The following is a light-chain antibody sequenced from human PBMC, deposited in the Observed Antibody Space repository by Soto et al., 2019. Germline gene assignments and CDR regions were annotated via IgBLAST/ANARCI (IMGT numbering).Light chain of an antibody. CDR1: QTIRSNY. V-gene: IGKV3-20*01. CDR2: VAS. Sequence: ETVLTQSPGTLSLSPGERATLSCRASQTIRSNYLAWYRQTPGQAPRLLIYVASTRATGIADRFSGSGSGTDFTLIISRLEPEDFALYDCQQYGSSPWTFGQGTKVEIK. CDR3: QQYGSSPWT. J-gene: IGKJ1*01.